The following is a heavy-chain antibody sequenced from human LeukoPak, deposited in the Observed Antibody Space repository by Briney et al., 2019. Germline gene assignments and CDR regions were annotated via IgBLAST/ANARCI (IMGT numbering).Heavy chain of an antibody. D-gene: IGHD1-26*01. CDR2: ISWNSGSI. CDR1: GFTFDDYA. CDR3: AKDIRWSMDYYYMDV. Sequence: PGGSLRLSCAASGFTFDDYAMHWVRQAPGKGLEWVSGISWNSGSIGYADSVKGRFTISRDNAKNSLYLQMNSLRAEDTALYYFAKDIRWSMDYYYMDVWGKGTTVTVSS. J-gene: IGHJ6*03. V-gene: IGHV3-9*01.